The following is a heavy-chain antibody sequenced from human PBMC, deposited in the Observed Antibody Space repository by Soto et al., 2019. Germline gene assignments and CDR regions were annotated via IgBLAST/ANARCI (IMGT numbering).Heavy chain of an antibody. J-gene: IGHJ6*02. CDR1: GFTFSSYG. CDR2: IWYDGSNK. D-gene: IGHD3-3*01. CDR3: ARDLRYDFWSGSDDMDV. Sequence: QVQLVESGGGVVQPGRSLRLSCAASGFTFSSYGMQWVRQAPGKGLEWVAVIWYDGSNKYYADSVKGRFTISRDNSKNTLYLQMNSLRAEDTAVYYCARDLRYDFWSGSDDMDVWGQGTTVTVSS. V-gene: IGHV3-33*01.